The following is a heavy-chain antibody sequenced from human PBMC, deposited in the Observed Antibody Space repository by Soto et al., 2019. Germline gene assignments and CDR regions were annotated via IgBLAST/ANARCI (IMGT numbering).Heavy chain of an antibody. D-gene: IGHD4-17*01. CDR1: GFTFDDYA. CDR2: ISWNSVSI. V-gene: IGHV3-9*01. J-gene: IGHJ4*02. Sequence: EVQLGESGGGLVQPGRSLRLSCDASGFTFDDYAMHWVRQAPGKGLEWVAGISWNSVSIGYADSVKGRFTISRDNAKNSLYLLMNSLRAEDTALYYCAKSYGDSVHVFDYWGQGTLVTVS. CDR3: AKSYGDSVHVFDY.